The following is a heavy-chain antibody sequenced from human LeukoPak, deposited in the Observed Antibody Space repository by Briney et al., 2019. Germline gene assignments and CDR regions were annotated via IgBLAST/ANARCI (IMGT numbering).Heavy chain of an antibody. CDR1: GGSISSYY. D-gene: IGHD3-9*01. CDR2: LSKSGNT. CDR3: ARARYVNSFYAFDI. Sequence: PSETLSLTCTVSGGSISSYYWSWIRLPPGKGLEWIGYLSKSGNTNYSPTLKSRVTIFGDTSKNQFFLKLSSVTAADTAVYYCARARYVNSFYAFDIWGQGTLVTVSS. J-gene: IGHJ3*02. V-gene: IGHV4-59*01.